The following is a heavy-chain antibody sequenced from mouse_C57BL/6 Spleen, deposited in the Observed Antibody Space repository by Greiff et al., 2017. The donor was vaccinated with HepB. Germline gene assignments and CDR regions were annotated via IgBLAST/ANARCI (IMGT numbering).Heavy chain of an antibody. J-gene: IGHJ1*03. CDR1: GYAFSSYW. Sequence: VQLQQSGAELVKPGASVKISCKASGYAFSSYWMNWVKQRPGKGLEWIGQIYPGDGDPNYNGKFKGKATLTADKSSSTAYMQLSSLTSEDSAVYFCARGYDGYYHWYFDVWGTGTTVTVSS. CDR3: ARGYDGYYHWYFDV. CDR2: IYPGDGDP. D-gene: IGHD2-3*01. V-gene: IGHV1-80*01.